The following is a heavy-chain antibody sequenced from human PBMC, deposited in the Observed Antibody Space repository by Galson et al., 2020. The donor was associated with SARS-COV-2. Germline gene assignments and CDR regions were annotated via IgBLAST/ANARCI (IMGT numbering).Heavy chain of an antibody. J-gene: IGHJ3*02. D-gene: IGHD3-10*01. CDR3: ARHLSKMGVNWQRSDAFDI. CDR2: ISGSHDTI. V-gene: IGHV3-11*01. Sequence: KIGESLKISCAASGFSFSDYYMSWVRQAPGKGLEWLSYISGSHDTIYYGDSVKGRFTISRDNAKHSLYLQMSSLRAEDTAVYYCARHLSKMGVNWQRSDAFDIWSQGTTVTVSS. CDR1: GFSFSDYY.